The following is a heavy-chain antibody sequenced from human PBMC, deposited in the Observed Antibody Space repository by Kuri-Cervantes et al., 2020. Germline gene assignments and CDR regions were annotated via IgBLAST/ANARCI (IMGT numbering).Heavy chain of an antibody. J-gene: IGHJ4*02. Sequence: GGSLRLSCAASGFTFSSYSMNWVRQAPGKGLEWVSSISSSSSYIYYADSVKGRFTISRDNSKSTLYLQLNSLRAEDTATYYCATHHGSEKNPSTSYDNWGQGALVTVSS. CDR3: ATHHGSEKNPSTSYDN. CDR2: ISSSSSYI. D-gene: IGHD3-10*01. V-gene: IGHV3-21*04. CDR1: GFTFSSYS.